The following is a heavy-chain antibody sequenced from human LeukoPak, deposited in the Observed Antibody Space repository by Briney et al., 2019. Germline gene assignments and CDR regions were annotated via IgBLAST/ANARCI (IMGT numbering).Heavy chain of an antibody. CDR1: GFTVSNNY. V-gene: IGHV3-53*01. CDR3: AKDLGVGGGAFDI. Sequence: GGSLRLSCAASGFTVSNNYMTWVRQAPGKGLEWVSVIYSGGSTYYADSVKGRFTISRDNSKNTLYLQMNSLRAEDTAVYYCAKDLGVGGGAFDIWGQGTMVTVSS. D-gene: IGHD3-10*01. J-gene: IGHJ3*02. CDR2: IYSGGST.